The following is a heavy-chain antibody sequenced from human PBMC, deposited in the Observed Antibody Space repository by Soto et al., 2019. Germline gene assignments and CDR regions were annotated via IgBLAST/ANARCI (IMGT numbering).Heavy chain of an antibody. D-gene: IGHD6-13*01. CDR2: IIPIFGTA. CDR3: ARDRGIAAAGTDWFDP. J-gene: IGHJ5*02. Sequence: QVQLVQSGAEVKKPGSSVKVSCKASGGTFRSYAISWVRQAPGQGLEWMGGIIPIFGTANYAQKFQGRVTITADESTSTAYMELSSLRSEDTAVYYCARDRGIAAAGTDWFDPWGQGTLVTVSS. CDR1: GGTFRSYA. V-gene: IGHV1-69*12.